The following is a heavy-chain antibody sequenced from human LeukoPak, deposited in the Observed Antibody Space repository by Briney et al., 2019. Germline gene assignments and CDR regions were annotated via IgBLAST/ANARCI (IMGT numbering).Heavy chain of an antibody. V-gene: IGHV3-7*01. D-gene: IGHD3-10*01. J-gene: IGHJ4*02. CDR1: AFTFSRYW. Sequence: GGSLRLSCAAPAFTFSRYWTTWVRQAPGKGLEWVANVNEDGSEKYYLDSVRGRFTISRDNAKNSLYLQMDSLRAEDTAVYYCARLFVYGSGAEAFDYWGQGALVTVSS. CDR2: VNEDGSEK. CDR3: ARLFVYGSGAEAFDY.